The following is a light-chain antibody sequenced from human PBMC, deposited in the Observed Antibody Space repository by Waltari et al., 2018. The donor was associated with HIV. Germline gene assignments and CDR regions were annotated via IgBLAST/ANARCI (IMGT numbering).Light chain of an antibody. CDR2: KGC. Sequence: DVALTQSPLSMPVTLGQPASISCRSSHSRGYSDENTYLHWFYQRPGHSPRRLIYKGCNRDAGVPDRFSGIGSGADFTLKIRRVEAEDGGVYFGMQGTPWPPTFGQGTKLEI. CDR1: HSRGYSDENTY. J-gene: IGKJ2*01. V-gene: IGKV2-30*01. CDR3: MQGTPWPPT.